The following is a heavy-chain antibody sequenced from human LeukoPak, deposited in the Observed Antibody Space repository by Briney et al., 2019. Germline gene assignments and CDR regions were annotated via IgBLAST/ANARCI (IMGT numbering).Heavy chain of an antibody. CDR3: ARVLGPGAAARVIWFDP. D-gene: IGHD6-13*01. J-gene: IGHJ5*02. V-gene: IGHV1-24*01. CDR1: GYTLTELS. CDR2: FDPEDGET. Sequence: ASVKVSCKVSGYTLTELSMHWVRQAPGKGLEWMGGFDPEDGETIYAQKFQGRVTMTEDTSTDTAYMELSSLRSEDTAVYYCARVLGPGAAARVIWFDPWGQGTLVTVSS.